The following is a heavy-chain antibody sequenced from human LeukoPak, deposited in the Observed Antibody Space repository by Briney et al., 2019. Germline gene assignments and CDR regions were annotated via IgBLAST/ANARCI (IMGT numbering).Heavy chain of an antibody. CDR2: ISGSGGST. CDR1: GFTFSSYA. Sequence: GGSLRLSCAASGFTFSSYAMSWVRQAPGKGLEWVSAISGSGGSTYYADSVKGRFTISRDYSKNTLYLQMNSLRAEDTAVYYCAKGYSSSWHYFDYWGQGTLVTISS. J-gene: IGHJ4*02. CDR3: AKGYSSSWHYFDY. V-gene: IGHV3-23*01. D-gene: IGHD6-13*01.